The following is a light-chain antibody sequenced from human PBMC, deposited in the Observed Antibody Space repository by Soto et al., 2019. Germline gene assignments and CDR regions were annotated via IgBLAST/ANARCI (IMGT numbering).Light chain of an antibody. Sequence: QSALTQPASVSGSPGQSITISCTGTSSDVGGYNYVSWYQQHPGKGPKLMIYEVSNRPSGVSNRFSGSKSGNTATLTISGLQAEDEADYYCSSYTSTTPRVFGTGIKVTV. CDR1: SSDVGGYNY. CDR3: SSYTSTTPRV. J-gene: IGLJ1*01. V-gene: IGLV2-14*03. CDR2: EVS.